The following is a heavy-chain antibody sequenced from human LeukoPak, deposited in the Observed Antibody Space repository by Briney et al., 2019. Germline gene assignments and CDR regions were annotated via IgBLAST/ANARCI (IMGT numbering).Heavy chain of an antibody. V-gene: IGHV1-18*01. J-gene: IGHJ6*02. Sequence: ASVKVSCKASGYTFTSCGISWVRQAPGQGLEWMGWISAYNGNTNYAQKLQGRVTMTTDTSTSTAYMELRSLRSDDTAVYYCARPHSSGWDNYYYYYGMDVWGQGTTVTVSS. D-gene: IGHD6-19*01. CDR3: ARPHSSGWDNYYYYYGMDV. CDR2: ISAYNGNT. CDR1: GYTFTSCG.